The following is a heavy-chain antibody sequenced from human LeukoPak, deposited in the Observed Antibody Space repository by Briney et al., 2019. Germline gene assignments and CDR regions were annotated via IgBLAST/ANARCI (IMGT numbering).Heavy chain of an antibody. CDR2: IYYTGTT. J-gene: IGHJ4*01. CDR3: ARRVTYGNTFDS. CDR1: GDSTSSTLYF. D-gene: IGHD5-24*01. V-gene: IGHV4-39*01. Sequence: PSETLSLTCTVSGDSTSSTLYFWGWIRQPPGKGLEWIGHIYYTGTTYYNPSLKSRATISVDTSKNQFSLKLNSVTAADTATYYCARRVTYGNTFDSWGHGTLVTVSS.